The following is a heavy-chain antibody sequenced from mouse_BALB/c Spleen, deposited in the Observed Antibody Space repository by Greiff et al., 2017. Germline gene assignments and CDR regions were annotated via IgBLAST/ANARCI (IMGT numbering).Heavy chain of an antibody. CDR3: AKLGRFAY. Sequence: QVQLQQSGPELVKPGALVKISCKASGYTFTSYDINWVKQRPGQGLEWIGYINPSTGYTEYNQKFKDKATLTADKSSSTAYMQLSSLTSEDSAVYYCAKLGRFAYWGQGTLVTVSA. CDR2: INPSTGYT. V-gene: IGHV1S26*01. D-gene: IGHD4-1*01. J-gene: IGHJ3*01. CDR1: GYTFTSYD.